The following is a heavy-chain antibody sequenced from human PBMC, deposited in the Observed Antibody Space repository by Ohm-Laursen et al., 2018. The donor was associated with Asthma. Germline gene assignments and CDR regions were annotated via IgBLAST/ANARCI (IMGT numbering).Heavy chain of an antibody. CDR3: ARDISDYYYYGMDV. CDR2: ISYDGNNG. D-gene: IGHD1-14*01. V-gene: IGHV3-30*03. CDR1: GFTFSSYG. J-gene: IGHJ6*02. Sequence: SSLRLSCTASGFTFSSYGMHWVRQASGKGLEWVSVISYDGNNGVYADSVNGRFTISRDNSKNTVYLQMNSLRPDDTAVYYCARDISDYYYYGMDVWGQGTTVTVSS.